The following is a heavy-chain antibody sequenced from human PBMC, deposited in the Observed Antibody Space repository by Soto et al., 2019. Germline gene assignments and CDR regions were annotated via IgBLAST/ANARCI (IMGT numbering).Heavy chain of an antibody. D-gene: IGHD2-2*01. CDR2: INAGNGNT. J-gene: IGHJ6*03. CDR3: ARVFVVVPAARVYYYYYMDV. Sequence: QVQLVQSGAEVKKPGASVKVSCKASGYTFTSYAMHWVRQAPGQRLEWMGWINAGNGNTNYAQKLQGRVTMTTDTSTSTAYMELRSLRSDDTAVYYCARVFVVVPAARVYYYYYMDVWGKGTTVTVSS. CDR1: GYTFTSYA. V-gene: IGHV1-3*01.